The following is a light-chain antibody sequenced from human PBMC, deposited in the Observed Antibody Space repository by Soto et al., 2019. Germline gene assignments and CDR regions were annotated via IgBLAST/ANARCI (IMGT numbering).Light chain of an antibody. V-gene: IGLV1-47*01. CDR1: SSNIGSNF. CDR3: VAWDASLSGWV. Sequence: QSVLTQPPSASGTPGQRVTISCSGSSSNIGSNFVYWYQQLPGTAPKLLMYKNNQRPSGVPDRFSGSKSGTSASLAISGLRSEDEADYYCVAWDASLSGWVFGGGTKVTVL. J-gene: IGLJ3*02. CDR2: KNN.